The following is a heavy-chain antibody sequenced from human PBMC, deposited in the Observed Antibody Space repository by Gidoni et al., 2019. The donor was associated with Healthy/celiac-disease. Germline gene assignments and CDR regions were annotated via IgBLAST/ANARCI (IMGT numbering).Heavy chain of an antibody. V-gene: IGHV3-48*04. CDR3: ARSGYSYGYWVYYYYGMDV. J-gene: IGHJ6*02. CDR1: GFTFSRYS. Sequence: EVQLVESGGGLVQPGGSLRLSCAASGFTFSRYSLNWVRQAPGKGLEWVSYISSSSSTIYYADSVKGRFTISRDNAKNSLYLQMNSLRAEDTAVYYCARSGYSYGYWVYYYYGMDVWGQGTTVTVSS. CDR2: ISSSSSTI. D-gene: IGHD5-18*01.